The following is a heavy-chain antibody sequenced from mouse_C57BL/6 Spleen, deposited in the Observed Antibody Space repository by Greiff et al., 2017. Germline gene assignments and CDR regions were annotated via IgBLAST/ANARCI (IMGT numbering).Heavy chain of an antibody. J-gene: IGHJ3*01. CDR3: AREVAYYSNYGTY. V-gene: IGHV1-9*01. Sequence: QVQLQQSGAELMKPGASVKLSCKATGYTFTGYWIEWVKQRPGHGLEWIGEILPGSGSTNYNEKFKGKATFTADTSSNTAYMQLSSLTTEDSAIYYCAREVAYYSNYGTYWGQGTLVTVSA. CDR2: ILPGSGST. D-gene: IGHD2-5*01. CDR1: GYTFTGYW.